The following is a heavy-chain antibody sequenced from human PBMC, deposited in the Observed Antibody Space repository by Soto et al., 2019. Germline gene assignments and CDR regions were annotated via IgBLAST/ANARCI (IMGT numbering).Heavy chain of an antibody. Sequence: PGGSLRLSCAASGFTFSSYGMHWVRQAPGKGLEWVAVISYDGSNKYYADSVKGRFTISRDNSKNTLYLQMNSLRAEDTAVYYCAKDLVVPAAIGTHAFDIWGQGTMVTVSS. V-gene: IGHV3-30*18. CDR2: ISYDGSNK. J-gene: IGHJ3*02. CDR3: AKDLVVPAAIGTHAFDI. CDR1: GFTFSSYG. D-gene: IGHD2-2*01.